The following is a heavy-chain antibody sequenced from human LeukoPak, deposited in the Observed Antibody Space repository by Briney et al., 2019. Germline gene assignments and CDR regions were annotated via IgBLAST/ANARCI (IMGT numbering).Heavy chain of an antibody. CDR2: IPYDGSNK. D-gene: IGHD6-13*01. Sequence: GGSLRLSCAASGFTFSSYGMHWVRQAPGKGLEWVAVIPYDGSNKYYADSVKGRFTVSRDNSKNTLYLQMNSLRAEDTAVYYCVRGAYSSSWLNFDYWGQGTLVTVSS. V-gene: IGHV3-30*03. J-gene: IGHJ4*02. CDR1: GFTFSSYG. CDR3: VRGAYSSSWLNFDY.